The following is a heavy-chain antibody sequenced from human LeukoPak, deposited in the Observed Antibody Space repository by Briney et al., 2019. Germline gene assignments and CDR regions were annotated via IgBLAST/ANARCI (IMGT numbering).Heavy chain of an antibody. J-gene: IGHJ6*02. V-gene: IGHV4-59*08. CDR2: IYYSGST. CDR1: GGSISSYY. Sequence: PSETLSLTCTVSGGSISSYYWSWIRQPPGKGLEWIGYIYYSGSTNYNPSLKSRVTISVDTSKNQFSLKLTSVTAADTPLYYCARINDYYYGMDVWGQGTTVTVSS. CDR3: ARINDYYYGMDV.